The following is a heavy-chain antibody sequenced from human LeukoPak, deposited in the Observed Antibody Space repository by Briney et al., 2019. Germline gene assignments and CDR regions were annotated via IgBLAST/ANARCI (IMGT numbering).Heavy chain of an antibody. D-gene: IGHD3-22*01. Sequence: PGGSLRLSCAASGFTFSSYGIHWVRQAPGKGLEWVAFISYHGDNKYYADSVKGRFTISRDNSKNTLYLQMNSLRAEDTAVYYCARDQASYDTSGQPYYWGQGTLVTVSS. J-gene: IGHJ4*02. CDR1: GFTFSSYG. V-gene: IGHV3-30*03. CDR2: ISYHGDNK. CDR3: ARDQASYDTSGQPYY.